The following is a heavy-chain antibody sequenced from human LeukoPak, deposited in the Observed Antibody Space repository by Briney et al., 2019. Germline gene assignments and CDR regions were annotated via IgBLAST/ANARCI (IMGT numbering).Heavy chain of an antibody. CDR2: ITGSGGRP. CDR1: GSTFSGSS. V-gene: IGHV3-23*01. Sequence: GGSLRLSCEASGSTFSGSSMSWVRQTPGKGLEWISSITGSGGRPDYAESLQGRFTISRDNSKNTLFLQMNSLRVEDTAIYYCAKASRYYFNSPLDYWGQGALVTVSS. D-gene: IGHD2/OR15-2a*01. J-gene: IGHJ4*02. CDR3: AKASRYYFNSPLDY.